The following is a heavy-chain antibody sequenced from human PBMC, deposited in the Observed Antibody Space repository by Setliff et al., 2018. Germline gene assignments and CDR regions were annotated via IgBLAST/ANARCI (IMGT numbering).Heavy chain of an antibody. CDR3: ARGKVLYDYVWGSYRYEDYYYGMDV. CDR2: INHSGST. V-gene: IGHV4-34*01. J-gene: IGHJ6*02. D-gene: IGHD3-16*02. CDR1: GGSFSGYY. Sequence: PSETLSLTCAVYGGSFSGYYWSWIRQPPGKGLEWIGEINHSGSTNYNPSLKSRVTISVDTSKNQFSLKLSSVTAADTAVYYCARGKVLYDYVWGSYRYEDYYYGMDVRGQGTTVTVSS.